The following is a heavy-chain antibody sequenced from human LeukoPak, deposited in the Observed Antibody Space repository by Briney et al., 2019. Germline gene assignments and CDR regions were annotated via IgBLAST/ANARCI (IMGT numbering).Heavy chain of an antibody. Sequence: ASVKVSCRNSGYTFSDYYIHWVRQAPGQGLEWMGWINPNSGDTNYAQKFQGRVTMTRDTSISTAYTDLSRLTSDDTAVYYCARGTDMDVWGKGTTVTVSS. J-gene: IGHJ6*03. CDR3: ARGTDMDV. D-gene: IGHD4-17*01. CDR2: INPNSGDT. V-gene: IGHV1-2*02. CDR1: GYTFSDYY.